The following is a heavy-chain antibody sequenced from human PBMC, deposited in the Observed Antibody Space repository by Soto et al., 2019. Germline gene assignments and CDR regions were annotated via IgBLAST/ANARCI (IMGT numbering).Heavy chain of an antibody. CDR1: GDSISSGTYY. J-gene: IGHJ4*02. CDR2: ISYSGYT. Sequence: QLQLQESGPGLVKPSKTLSLSCSVSGDSISSGTYYWGWIRQPPGKGLEWIGSISYSGYTFYNPSLKRRVTISLDTPRNQFSLNLSSGTAADTAVYYCARHIGPAGLTYGWYYFDYWGQGTLVTVSS. V-gene: IGHV4-39*01. D-gene: IGHD3-10*01. CDR3: ARHIGPAGLTYGWYYFDY.